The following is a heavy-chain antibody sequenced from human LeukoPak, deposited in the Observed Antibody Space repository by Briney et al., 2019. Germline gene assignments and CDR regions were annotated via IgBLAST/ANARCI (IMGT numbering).Heavy chain of an antibody. Sequence: GGSLRLSCLTSGFTLSTNAMSWVRQAPGKGLEWISGISGGGASTYYADSVKGRFTISRDDSRNTLYLQMNSLRGDDTAVYYCAKDVGKWESLHFFDYWGQGTLVTVSS. CDR2: ISGGGAST. CDR1: GFTLSTNA. CDR3: AKDVGKWESLHFFDY. D-gene: IGHD1-26*01. V-gene: IGHV3-23*01. J-gene: IGHJ4*02.